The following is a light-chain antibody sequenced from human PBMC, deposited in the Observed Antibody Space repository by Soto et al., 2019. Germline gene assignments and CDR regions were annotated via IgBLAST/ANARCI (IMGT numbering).Light chain of an antibody. CDR2: GAS. CDR3: QQYNNWSS. V-gene: IGKV3-15*01. Sequence: EIVMTQSPASLSVSPGDRATLSCRASQSVSSSLAWYQQKPGQAPRLLIYGASTRATGIPARFSGSGSGTEFTLTISSLQSEDFAVYYCQQYNNWSSFGQGTKLEIK. J-gene: IGKJ2*01. CDR1: QSVSSS.